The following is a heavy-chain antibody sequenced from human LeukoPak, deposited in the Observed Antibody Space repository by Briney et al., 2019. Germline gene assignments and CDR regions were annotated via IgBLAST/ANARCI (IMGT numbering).Heavy chain of an antibody. Sequence: PSETLSLTCVVYGGSFSGYYWSWIRQPPGKGLEWIGEINHSGSTNYNPSLKSRVTISVDTSKNQFSLKLSSVTAADTAVYYCARVAQRKRINWFDPWGQGTLVTVSS. D-gene: IGHD2/OR15-2a*01. CDR2: INHSGST. J-gene: IGHJ5*02. CDR3: ARVAQRKRINWFDP. V-gene: IGHV4-34*01. CDR1: GGSFSGYY.